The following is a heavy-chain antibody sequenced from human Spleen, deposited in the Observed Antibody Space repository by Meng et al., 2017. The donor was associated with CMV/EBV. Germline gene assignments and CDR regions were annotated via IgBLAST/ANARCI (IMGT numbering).Heavy chain of an antibody. J-gene: IGHJ4*02. CDR3: TTSPPIVATTFDY. CDR2: IKSKTDGGTT. D-gene: IGHD5-12*01. Sequence: ETLSLTCAASGFTFSNAWMSWVRQAPGKGLEWVGRIKSKTDGGTTDYAAPVKGRFTISRDDSKNTLYLQMNSLKTEDTAVYYCTTSPPIVATTFDYWGQGTLVTVSS. CDR1: GFTFSNAW. V-gene: IGHV3-15*01.